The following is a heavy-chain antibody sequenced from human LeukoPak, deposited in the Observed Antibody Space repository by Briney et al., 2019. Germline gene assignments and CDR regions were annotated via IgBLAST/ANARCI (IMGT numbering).Heavy chain of an antibody. CDR1: GFTFSSYA. V-gene: IGHV3-23*01. Sequence: GGSLRLSCAASGFTFSSYAMSWVRQAPGKGLEWVSAISGSGGSTYYADSVKGRFTISRDNSKNTLYLQMNSLRAEDTAVYYCATDGRSRNGANDFWGQGTMVTVSS. CDR2: ISGSGGST. CDR3: ATDGRSRNGANDF. J-gene: IGHJ3*01. D-gene: IGHD4/OR15-4a*01.